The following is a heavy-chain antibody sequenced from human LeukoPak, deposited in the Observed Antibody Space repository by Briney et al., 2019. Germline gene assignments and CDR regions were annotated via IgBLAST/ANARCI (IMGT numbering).Heavy chain of an antibody. Sequence: GGSLRLSCAASGFTFDDYGMNWVRQAPGKGLEWVSTITWNAANTGYADSVKGRFTISRDNAKNSLSLQMNSLSPEDTASYYCARSSTTVTTRYFDLWGRGTLVTVSS. CDR3: ARSSTTVTTRYFDL. V-gene: IGHV3-20*04. CDR1: GFTFDDYG. D-gene: IGHD4-17*01. J-gene: IGHJ2*01. CDR2: ITWNAANT.